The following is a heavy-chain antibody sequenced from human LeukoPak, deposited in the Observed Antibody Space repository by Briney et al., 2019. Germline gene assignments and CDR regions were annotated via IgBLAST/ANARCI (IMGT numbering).Heavy chain of an antibody. CDR2: ISGSGGST. J-gene: IGHJ4*02. Sequence: GGSLRLSCAVSGLTFSNFKMNWVRQAPGKGLEWVSAISGSGGSTYYADSVKGRFTISRDNSKNTLYLQMNSLRAEDTAVYYCAKSGRLTYYDSSGQYDYWGQGTMVTVSS. CDR3: AKSGRLTYYDSSGQYDY. CDR1: GLTFSNFK. V-gene: IGHV3-23*01. D-gene: IGHD3-22*01.